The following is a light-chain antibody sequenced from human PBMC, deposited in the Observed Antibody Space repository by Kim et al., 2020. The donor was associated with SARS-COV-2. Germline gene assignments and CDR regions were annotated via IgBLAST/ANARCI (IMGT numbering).Light chain of an antibody. CDR1: SLRSYY. CDR2: GKN. V-gene: IGLV3-19*01. Sequence: SSELTQDPAVSVALGQTVRITCQGDSLRSYYANWYQQKPGQAPVLVIYGKNNRPSGIPDRFSGSSSGNTASLTITGAQAEDEADYYCNCRDSSGYYVVFGGGTKLTVL. J-gene: IGLJ2*01. CDR3: NCRDSSGYYVV.